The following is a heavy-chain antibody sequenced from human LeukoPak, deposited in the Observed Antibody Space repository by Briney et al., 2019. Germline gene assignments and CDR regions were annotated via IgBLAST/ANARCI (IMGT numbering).Heavy chain of an antibody. CDR3: ARETSAAEGIQ. D-gene: IGHD6-13*01. J-gene: IGHJ1*01. CDR2: IYYSGST. V-gene: IGHV4-59*01. CDR1: GGSISGYY. Sequence: PSETLSLTCLVSGGSISGYYWDWVRQSPGKRLEWIGYIYYSGSTNYNPSLKSRVTISVDTSKNHFSLKLTSVTAADTAVYYCARETSAAEGIQWGQGTLVTVSS.